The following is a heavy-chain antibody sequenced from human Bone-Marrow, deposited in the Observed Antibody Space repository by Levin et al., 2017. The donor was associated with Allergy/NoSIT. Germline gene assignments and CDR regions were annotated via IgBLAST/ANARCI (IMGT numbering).Heavy chain of an antibody. Sequence: GGSLRLSCAASGFPFSTYWMHWVRQAPGKGLVWVSRINSDGSRISYADFVKGRFTISRDNVKNTVYLQMNSRRAEDTAMYYCVRYVYAGSYVDCWGQGSLVTVPT. CDR2: INSDGSRI. J-gene: IGHJ4*02. D-gene: IGHD2/OR15-2a*01. CDR1: GFPFSTYW. V-gene: IGHV3-74*01. CDR3: VRYVYAGSYVDC.